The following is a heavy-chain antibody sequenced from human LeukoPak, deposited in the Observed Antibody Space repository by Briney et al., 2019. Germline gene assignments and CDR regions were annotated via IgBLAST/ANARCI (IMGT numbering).Heavy chain of an antibody. J-gene: IGHJ3*02. CDR2: IYTSGST. CDR3: ARPQSSGTAVGFDM. D-gene: IGHD3-22*01. Sequence: SETLSLTCTVSGGSISSYYWSWIRQPAGKGLEWIGRIYTSGSTNYNPSLKSRVTMSVDTSKNQFSLKLSSVTAADTAVYYCARPQSSGTAVGFDMWGQGTMVTVSS. CDR1: GGSISSYY. V-gene: IGHV4-4*07.